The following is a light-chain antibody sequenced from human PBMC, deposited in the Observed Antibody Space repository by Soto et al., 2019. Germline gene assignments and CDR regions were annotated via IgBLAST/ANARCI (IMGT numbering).Light chain of an antibody. CDR1: QSIGSY. CDR2: GAS. CDR3: QQYGDSRWT. J-gene: IGKJ1*01. V-gene: IGKV3-20*01. Sequence: EIVLTQSPATLSLSLGERATLSCRASQSIGSYLAWYQHKLGQPPRLLIYGASNRATGIPDRFSGSGSGTDFTLTISRLEPEDFAVYYCQQYGDSRWTFGQGTKVDIK.